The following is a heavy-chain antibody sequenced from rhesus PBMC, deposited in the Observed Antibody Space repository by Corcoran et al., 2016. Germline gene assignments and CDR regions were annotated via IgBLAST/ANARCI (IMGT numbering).Heavy chain of an antibody. CDR1: GGSISSSYYY. V-gene: IGHV4-122*02. CDR3: ARRPYSSGLHRFDV. CDR2: TPYSGST. Sequence: QVQLQESGPGLVKPSETLSLTCAVSGGSISSSYYYWSWIRQAPGKGLEWMGYTPYSGSTSATPSRKSGVTISRDTSKNQFSRKLSSVTAADTAVYYCARRPYSSGLHRFDVWGPGVLVTVSS. D-gene: IGHD6-31*01. J-gene: IGHJ5-1*01.